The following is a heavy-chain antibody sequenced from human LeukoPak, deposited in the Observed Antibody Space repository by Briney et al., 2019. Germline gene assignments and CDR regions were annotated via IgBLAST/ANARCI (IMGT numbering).Heavy chain of an antibody. Sequence: PGGSLRLSCAASGFTFSSYSMNWVRQAPGKGLEWVANIKQDGSEKYYVDSVKGRFTISRDNAKNSLYLQMNSLRAEDTAVYYCARGSIAAANFDFWGQGTLVTVSS. CDR2: IKQDGSEK. CDR3: ARGSIAAANFDF. V-gene: IGHV3-7*01. D-gene: IGHD6-13*01. J-gene: IGHJ4*02. CDR1: GFTFSSYS.